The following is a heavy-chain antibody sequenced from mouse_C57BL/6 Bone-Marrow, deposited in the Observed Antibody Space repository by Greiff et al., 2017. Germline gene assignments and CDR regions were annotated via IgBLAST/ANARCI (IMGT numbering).Heavy chain of an antibody. J-gene: IGHJ4*01. CDR2: IWSDGST. CDR1: GFSLTSYG. V-gene: IGHV2-6-1*01. Sequence: QVQLQQSGPGLVAPSQSLSITCTVSGFSLTSYGVHWVRQPPGKGLEWLVVIWSDGSTTYNSALKSRLSISKDKSKSQVFLKMNSLQTDDTAMYYCARQGEGYYYAMNYWGQGTSVNVSS. CDR3: ARQGEGYYYAMNY.